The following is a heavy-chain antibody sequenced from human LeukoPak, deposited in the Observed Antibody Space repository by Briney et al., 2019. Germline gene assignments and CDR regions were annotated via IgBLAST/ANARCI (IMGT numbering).Heavy chain of an antibody. Sequence: SETLSLTCTVSGGSISSSSYSWGWIRQPPGQGLEWIGSIYYSGSTYYNPSLKSRVTISVDTSKNQFSLKLSSVTAADTAVYYCARHKKWEYAFDIWGQGTMVTVSS. CDR3: ARHKKWEYAFDI. D-gene: IGHD1-26*01. V-gene: IGHV4-39*01. CDR1: GGSISSSSYS. J-gene: IGHJ3*02. CDR2: IYYSGST.